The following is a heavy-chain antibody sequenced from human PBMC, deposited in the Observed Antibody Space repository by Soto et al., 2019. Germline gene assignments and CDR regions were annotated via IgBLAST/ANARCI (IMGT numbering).Heavy chain of an antibody. V-gene: IGHV1-18*01. CDR2: ISAYNGNT. D-gene: IGHD3-22*01. CDR1: GYTFTSYG. Sequence: QVQLVQSGAEVKKPGASVKVSCKASGYTFTSYGISWVRQAPGKGLEWMGWISAYNGNTNYAQKLQGRVTMTTDTTTSTADMALRSLRSDDTAVYYCARVQATMIVVVGDYWGQGTLVTVSS. CDR3: ARVQATMIVVVGDY. J-gene: IGHJ4*02.